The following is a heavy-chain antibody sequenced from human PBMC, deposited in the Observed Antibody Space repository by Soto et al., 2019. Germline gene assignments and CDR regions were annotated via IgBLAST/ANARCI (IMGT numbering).Heavy chain of an antibody. V-gene: IGHV1-69*08. CDR2: TIPLLNVA. J-gene: IGHJ4*02. Sequence: QVQLVQSGAEVKKPGSSVKVSCKASGGTFSTSTFTWVRQAPGQGLEWMGRTIPLLNVADYAQDFQGRLQITADRTTRPTYMELTSLTSKDTAVYYCARDSPIGSTFSGYDAIDSWGQGTLGTVSS. CDR1: GGTFSTST. CDR3: ARDSPIGSTFSGYDAIDS. D-gene: IGHD5-12*01.